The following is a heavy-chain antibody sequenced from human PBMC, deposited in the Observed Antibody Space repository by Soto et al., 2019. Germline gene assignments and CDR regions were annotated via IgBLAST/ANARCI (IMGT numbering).Heavy chain of an antibody. CDR1: GFTADDYA. D-gene: IGHD4-17*01. Sequence: EVQLVESGGGLVQPGRSLRLSCVASGFTADDYALHWVRQATGKGLEWVSGISSNSDTIHYADSVKGRFTISRDNAKNSLFLQMNSLRPEDTAVYYCAKDMKWGGMTTRHYFDSWGQGTLVTVSS. J-gene: IGHJ4*02. CDR2: ISSNSDTI. CDR3: AKDMKWGGMTTRHYFDS. V-gene: IGHV3-9*02.